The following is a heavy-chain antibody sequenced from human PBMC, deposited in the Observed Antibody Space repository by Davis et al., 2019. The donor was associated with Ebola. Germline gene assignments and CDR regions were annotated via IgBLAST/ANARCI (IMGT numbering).Heavy chain of an antibody. Sequence: SLKISCAASGFTFDDYAMHWVRQAPGKGLEWVSGISWNSGSIGYADSVKGRFTISRDNAKNSLYLQMNSLRAEDTAVYYCAKAAYGDYGFDYWGQGTLVTVSS. CDR2: ISWNSGSI. V-gene: IGHV3-9*01. CDR1: GFTFDDYA. D-gene: IGHD4-17*01. CDR3: AKAAYGDYGFDY. J-gene: IGHJ4*02.